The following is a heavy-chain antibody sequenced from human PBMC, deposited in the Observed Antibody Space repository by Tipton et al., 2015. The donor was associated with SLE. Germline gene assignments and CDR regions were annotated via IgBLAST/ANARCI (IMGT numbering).Heavy chain of an antibody. CDR2: ISYDGSNK. Sequence: RSLRLSCAASGFTFSSYAMHWVRQAPGKGLEWVAVISYDGSNKYYADSVKGRFTISRDNSKNTLYLQMNSLRPEDTALYYCAKLPTGVGSLAEYFHNWGQGTLVIVSS. D-gene: IGHD2-8*02. CDR3: AKLPTGVGSLAEYFHN. CDR1: GFTFSSYA. V-gene: IGHV3-30*04. J-gene: IGHJ1*01.